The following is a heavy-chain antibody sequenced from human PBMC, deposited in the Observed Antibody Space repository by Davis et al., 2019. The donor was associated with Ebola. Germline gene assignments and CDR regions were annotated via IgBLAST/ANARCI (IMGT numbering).Heavy chain of an antibody. CDR3: ARQGWSGYSLRHWLDP. Sequence: MPSETLSLTCAVPGGSTSSGGYSCSWIRQPPGKGLEWIGYIYHSGSTYYNPSLKSRVTISVDRSKNQFSLKLRSVTAADTAVYYCARQGWSGYSLRHWLDPWGRGTLVTVSS. V-gene: IGHV4-30-2*01. CDR2: IYHSGST. D-gene: IGHD3-3*01. J-gene: IGHJ5*02. CDR1: GGSTSSGGYS.